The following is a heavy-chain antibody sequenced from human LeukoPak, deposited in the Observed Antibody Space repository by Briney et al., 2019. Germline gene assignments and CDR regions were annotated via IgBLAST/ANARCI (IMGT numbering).Heavy chain of an antibody. D-gene: IGHD3-3*01. CDR2: IKQDGSER. CDR3: ARVYDVWSGYYRDY. J-gene: IGHJ4*02. V-gene: IGHV3-7*04. CDR1: GFTFSSYW. Sequence: GSLRRSCAASGFTFSSYWMSWVRQAPGKGLEWVANIKQDGSERYYVDSVKGRFIVSRDNAKNSLYLQMNSLRAEDTAVCYCARVYDVWSGYYRDYWGQGTLVTVSS.